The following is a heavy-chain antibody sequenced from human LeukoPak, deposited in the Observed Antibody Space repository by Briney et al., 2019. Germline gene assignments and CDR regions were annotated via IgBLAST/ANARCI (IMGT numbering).Heavy chain of an antibody. CDR3: AKAGFDIVLMVYAIFESPGWFDP. CDR1: GFTFSSYA. V-gene: IGHV3-23*01. Sequence: GGSLRLSCAASGFTFSSYAMSWVRQAPGKGLEWVSAISGSGGSTYYADSVKGRFTISRDNSKNTLYLQMNSLRAEDTAVYYCAKAGFDIVLMVYAIFESPGWFDPWGQGTLVTVSS. D-gene: IGHD2-8*01. J-gene: IGHJ5*02. CDR2: ISGSGGST.